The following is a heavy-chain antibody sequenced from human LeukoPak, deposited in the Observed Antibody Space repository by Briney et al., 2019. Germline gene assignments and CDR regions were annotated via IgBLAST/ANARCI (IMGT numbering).Heavy chain of an antibody. CDR3: ARGRKMTTVTTYNSYYYYYYMDV. J-gene: IGHJ6*03. CDR1: GYTLTELS. CDR2: IIPIFGTA. V-gene: IGHV1-69*13. D-gene: IGHD4-17*01. Sequence: SVKVSCKVSGYTLTELSMHWVRQAPGKGLEWMGGIIPIFGTANYAQKFQGRVTITADESTSTAYMELSSLRSEDMAVYYCARGRKMTTVTTYNSYYYYYYMDVWGKGTTVTVSS.